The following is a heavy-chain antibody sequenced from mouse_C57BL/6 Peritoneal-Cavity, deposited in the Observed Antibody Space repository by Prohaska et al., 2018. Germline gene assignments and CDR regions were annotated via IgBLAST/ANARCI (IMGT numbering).Heavy chain of an antibody. J-gene: IGHJ4*01. CDR3: ARPGSSRYAMDY. V-gene: IGHV1-50*01. D-gene: IGHD1-1*01. Sequence: QVQLQQPGAELVKPGASVKLSCKASGYTFTSYWMQWVKQRPGQGLEWIGEIVPSDSYTNYNQKFKGKATLTVDTSSSTAYMQLSSLTSEDSAVYYCARPGSSRYAMDYWGQGTSVTVSS. CDR2: IVPSDSYT. CDR1: GYTFTSYW.